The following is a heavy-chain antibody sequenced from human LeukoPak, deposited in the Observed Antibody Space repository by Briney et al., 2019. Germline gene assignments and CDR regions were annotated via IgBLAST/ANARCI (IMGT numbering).Heavy chain of an antibody. CDR3: ATSITMIVVVTPYDAFDI. CDR2: INHSGST. Sequence: SETLSLTCAVYGGSFSGYYWSWIRQPPGKGLEWIGEINHSGSTNYNPSLKSRVTISVDTSKNQFSLKLSSVTAADTAVYYCATSITMIVVVTPYDAFDIWGQGTMVNVSS. V-gene: IGHV4-34*01. J-gene: IGHJ3*02. D-gene: IGHD3-22*01. CDR1: GGSFSGYY.